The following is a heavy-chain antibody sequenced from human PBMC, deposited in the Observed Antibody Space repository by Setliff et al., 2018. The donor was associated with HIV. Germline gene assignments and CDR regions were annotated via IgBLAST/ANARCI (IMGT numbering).Heavy chain of an antibody. CDR3: AKDLQWLPRGHMDV. CDR1: GFTISRSW. J-gene: IGHJ6*03. CDR2: INKDGNEV. Sequence: GESLKISCAASGFTISRSWMSWVRQAPGKGLGWVGNINKDGNEVYYVDSLKGRFTISRDNAKNSLYLQMNSLRAEDMALYYCAKDLQWLPRGHMDVWGKGTTVTVSS. V-gene: IGHV3-7*05. D-gene: IGHD6-19*01.